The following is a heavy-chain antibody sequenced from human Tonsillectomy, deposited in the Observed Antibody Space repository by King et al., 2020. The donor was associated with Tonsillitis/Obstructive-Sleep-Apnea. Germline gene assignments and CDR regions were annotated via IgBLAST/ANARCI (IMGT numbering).Heavy chain of an antibody. CDR3: ARDVKRGAFDI. Sequence: VQLVESGGGLVKPGGSLRLSCAASGFTFSSYSMNWVRQSPGKGLEWVSSISSSSSYIYYADSVKGRFTISRDNAKNSLYLQMNSLRAEDTAVYYCARDVKRGAFDIWGQGTMVTVSS. J-gene: IGHJ3*02. CDR1: GFTFSSYS. CDR2: ISSSSSYI. V-gene: IGHV3-21*01.